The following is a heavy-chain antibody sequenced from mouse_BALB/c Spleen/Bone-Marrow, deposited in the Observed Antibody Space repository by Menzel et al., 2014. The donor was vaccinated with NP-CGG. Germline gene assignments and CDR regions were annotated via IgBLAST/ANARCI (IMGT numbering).Heavy chain of an antibody. Sequence: VQLQQSGPELMKPGASVKISCKASGYSFTSYYMHWVKQSHGKSLEWIGYIDPFNGATSYNQKFKGKATLTVDKSPSTAYMHLSSLTSEDSAVYYCARNWDVDYWGQGTTLTVSS. CDR2: IDPFNGAT. CDR3: ARNWDVDY. J-gene: IGHJ2*01. D-gene: IGHD4-1*01. V-gene: IGHV1S135*01. CDR1: GYSFTSYY.